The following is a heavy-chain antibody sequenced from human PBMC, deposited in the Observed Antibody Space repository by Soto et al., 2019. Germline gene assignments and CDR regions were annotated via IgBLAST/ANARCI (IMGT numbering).Heavy chain of an antibody. J-gene: IGHJ4*02. CDR1: GFTFTSSA. Sequence: ASVKVSCKASGFTFTSSAVQWVRQARGQRLEWIGWIVVGSGNTNYAQKFQERVTITRDMSTSTAYMELSSLRSEDTAVYYCAAVPFYYYDSSGDYYFDYWGQGTLVTVSS. CDR2: IVVGSGNT. V-gene: IGHV1-58*01. D-gene: IGHD3-22*01. CDR3: AAVPFYYYDSSGDYYFDY.